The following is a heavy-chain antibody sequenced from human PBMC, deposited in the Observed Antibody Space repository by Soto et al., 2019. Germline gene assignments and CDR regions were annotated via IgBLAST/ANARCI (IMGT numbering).Heavy chain of an antibody. D-gene: IGHD2-15*01. CDR1: GGTFSSYT. CDR2: IIPILGIA. J-gene: IGHJ4*02. V-gene: IGHV1-69*02. Sequence: QVQLVQSGAEVKKPGSSVKVSCKASGGTFSSYTISWVRQAPGQGLEWMGRIIPILGIANYAQKFQGRVTINADKSTSTAYMELSSLRSEDTAVYYCASLSCSGGSCYSSSDYWGQGTLVTVSS. CDR3: ASLSCSGGSCYSSSDY.